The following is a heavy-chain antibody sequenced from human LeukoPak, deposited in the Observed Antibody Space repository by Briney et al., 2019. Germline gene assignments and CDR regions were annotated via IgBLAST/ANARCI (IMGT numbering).Heavy chain of an antibody. Sequence: ASVKVSCKASGYTFTSYHMHWVRQAPGQGLEWMGIINPSGGGTTYAQKFQGRVTMTSDMSTSTVYMELSRLRSDDMAVYYCARRAVEYNWNDFDFWGQGTLVTVSS. J-gene: IGHJ4*02. CDR3: ARRAVEYNWNDFDF. V-gene: IGHV1-46*01. CDR2: INPSGGGT. CDR1: GYTFTSYH. D-gene: IGHD1-1*01.